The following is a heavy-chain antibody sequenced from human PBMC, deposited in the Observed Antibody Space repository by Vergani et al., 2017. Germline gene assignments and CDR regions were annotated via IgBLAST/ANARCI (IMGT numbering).Heavy chain of an antibody. Sequence: QVQLQESGPGLVKPSQTLSLTCSVSGDSISSGVYYWNWIRQHPGKGLEWIGYIYSTGSTHHNPSLRRRINMSVDTSKNQISLKLNSVTAADTAMYYCAIMWCYDEGDAFRIGYFDSWGPGILVTVSS. CDR3: AIMWCYDEGDAFRIGYFDS. V-gene: IGHV4-31*03. J-gene: IGHJ4*02. CDR2: IYSTGST. CDR1: GDSISSGVYY. D-gene: IGHD4/OR15-4a*01.